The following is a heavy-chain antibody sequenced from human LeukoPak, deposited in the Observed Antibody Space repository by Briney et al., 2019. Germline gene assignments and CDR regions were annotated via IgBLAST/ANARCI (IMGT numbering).Heavy chain of an antibody. CDR2: ISYDGSNK. CDR1: GFTFSSYG. V-gene: IGHV3-30*19. Sequence: GGSLRLSCAASGFTFSSYGMHWVRQAPGKGLEWVAVISYDGSNKYYADSVKGRFTISRDNSKNTLYLQMNSLRAEDTAVYYCARDTLNGYSSSWYLDYWGQGTLVTVSS. D-gene: IGHD6-13*01. CDR3: ARDTLNGYSSSWYLDY. J-gene: IGHJ4*02.